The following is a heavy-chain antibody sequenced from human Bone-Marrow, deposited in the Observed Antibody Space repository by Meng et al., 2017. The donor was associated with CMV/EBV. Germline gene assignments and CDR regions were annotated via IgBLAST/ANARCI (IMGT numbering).Heavy chain of an antibody. J-gene: IGHJ4*02. CDR1: GGSISSYY. CDR3: ARYRGYYGSGSFRLDY. D-gene: IGHD3-10*01. Sequence: LRLSCTVSGGSISSYYWSWIRQPPGKGLEWIGYIYYSGSTNYNPSLKSRVTISVDTSKNQFSLKLSSVTAADTAVYYCARYRGYYGSGSFRLDYWGQGTLVTFSS. CDR2: IYYSGST. V-gene: IGHV4-59*01.